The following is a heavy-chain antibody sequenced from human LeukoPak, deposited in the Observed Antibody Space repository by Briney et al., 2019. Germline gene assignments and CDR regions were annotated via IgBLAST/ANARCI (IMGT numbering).Heavy chain of an antibody. CDR3: ARGWLQFYDY. D-gene: IGHD5-24*01. Sequence: GGSLRLSCAASGFTFSSYSMNWVRQAPGKGLEWVSYISSSSSTIYYADSVKGRFTISRDNAKNSLYLQMNSLRAEDTAVYYCARGWLQFYDYWGQGTLVTVSS. J-gene: IGHJ4*02. CDR2: ISSSSSTI. V-gene: IGHV3-48*04. CDR1: GFTFSSYS.